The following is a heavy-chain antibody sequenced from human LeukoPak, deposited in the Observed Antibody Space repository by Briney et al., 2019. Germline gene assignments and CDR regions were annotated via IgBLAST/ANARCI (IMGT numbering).Heavy chain of an antibody. CDR3: ARGIAAARRPQGPYYYYGMDV. CDR2: IIPIFGTA. V-gene: IGHV1-69*13. Sequence: ASVKVSCKASGGTFSSYAISWVRQAPGQGLEWMGGIIPIFGTANYAQKIQGRVTITADESTSTAYMELSSLRSEDTAVYYCARGIAAARRPQGPYYYYGMDVWGQGATVTVSS. CDR1: GGTFSSYA. D-gene: IGHD6-13*01. J-gene: IGHJ6*02.